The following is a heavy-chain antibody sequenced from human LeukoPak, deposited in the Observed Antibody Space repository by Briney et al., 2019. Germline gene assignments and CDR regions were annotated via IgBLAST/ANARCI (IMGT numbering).Heavy chain of an antibody. D-gene: IGHD3-3*01. CDR1: GYTFTSYY. J-gene: IGHJ4*02. V-gene: IGHV1-46*01. Sequence: ASVKVSCMASGYTFTSYYMHWVRQAPGQGLEWMGIINPSGGSTSYAQKFQGRVTMTRDMSTSTVYMELSSLRSEDTAVYYCARAPPRSYYDFWSGYHPFDYWGQGTLVTVSS. CDR2: INPSGGST. CDR3: ARAPPRSYYDFWSGYHPFDY.